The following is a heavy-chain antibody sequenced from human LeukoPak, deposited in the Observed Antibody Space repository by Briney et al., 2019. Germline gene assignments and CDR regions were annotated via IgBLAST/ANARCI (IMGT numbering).Heavy chain of an antibody. D-gene: IGHD4-17*01. Sequence: PGGSLSLSCAASGFTLSGYAMNWVRQAPGKGLEWLSHISSTGGTIYYADSVKGRLTVSRDNAKNSLYLQMNSLRAEDTAVYYCEKSDPYGDSLIEIWGQGALVTVSS. CDR1: GFTLSGYA. V-gene: IGHV3-48*03. J-gene: IGHJ4*02. CDR3: EKSDPYGDSLIEI. CDR2: ISSTGGTI.